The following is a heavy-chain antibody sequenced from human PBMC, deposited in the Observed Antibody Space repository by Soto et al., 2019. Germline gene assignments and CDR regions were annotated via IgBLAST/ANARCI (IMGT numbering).Heavy chain of an antibody. J-gene: IGHJ6*02. Sequence: PSETLSLTCAVYGGSFSGYYWSWIRQPPGKGLEWIGEINHSGSTNYNPSLKSRVTISVDTSKNQFSLKLSSVTAADTAVYYCARGDCSGGSCYSYYYYYGMDVWGQGTTVTVSS. CDR3: ARGDCSGGSCYSYYYYYGMDV. D-gene: IGHD2-15*01. V-gene: IGHV4-34*01. CDR2: INHSGST. CDR1: GGSFSGYY.